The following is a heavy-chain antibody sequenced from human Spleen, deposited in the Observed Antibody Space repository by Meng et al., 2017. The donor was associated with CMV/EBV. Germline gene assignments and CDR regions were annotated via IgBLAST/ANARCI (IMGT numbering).Heavy chain of an antibody. Sequence: GESLKISCAASGFTFSSYSMNWVRQAPGKGLEWVSSISSSSSYIYYADSVKGRFTISRDNAKNSLYLQMNSLRAEDTAVYYCARDIAAAGNDPYYYYGMDVWGQGTTVTVSS. V-gene: IGHV3-21*01. CDR3: ARDIAAAGNDPYYYYGMDV. CDR2: ISSSSSYI. J-gene: IGHJ6*02. D-gene: IGHD6-13*01. CDR1: GFTFSSYS.